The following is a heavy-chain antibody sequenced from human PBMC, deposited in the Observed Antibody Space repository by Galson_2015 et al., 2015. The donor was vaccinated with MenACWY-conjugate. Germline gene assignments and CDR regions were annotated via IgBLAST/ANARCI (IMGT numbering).Heavy chain of an antibody. D-gene: IGHD3-16*01. V-gene: IGHV3-48*04. CDR2: SSSSSSTI. J-gene: IGHJ4*02. CDR1: GFTFSWYR. CDR3: ARDQDYDNY. Sequence: SLRLSCAASGFTFSWYRMNWVRQAPGKGLEWLSYSSSSSSTIYYADSVKGRFTISRDNAKNSLYLQMNSLRAEDTAVYYCARDQDYDNYWGQGTLVTVSS.